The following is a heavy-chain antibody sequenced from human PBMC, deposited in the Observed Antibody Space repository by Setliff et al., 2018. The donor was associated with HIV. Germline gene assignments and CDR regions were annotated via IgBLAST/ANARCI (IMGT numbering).Heavy chain of an antibody. J-gene: IGHJ4*02. CDR2: ISYGGIT. CDR1: GGSISSSHDF. V-gene: IGHV4-39*07. CDR3: ARVPGRDYYDTSGDFDY. Sequence: KTSETLSLTCTVSGGSISSSHDFWNWIRQPPGKGLEWIGAISYGGITYYNPSLTSRVTISVDTSKNQFSLKVTSVTAADTAVYYCARVPGRDYYDTSGDFDYWGLGTLVTVSS. D-gene: IGHD3-22*01.